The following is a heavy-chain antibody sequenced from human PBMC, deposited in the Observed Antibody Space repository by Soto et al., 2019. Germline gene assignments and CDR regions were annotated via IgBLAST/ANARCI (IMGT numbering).Heavy chain of an antibody. J-gene: IGHJ6*02. Sequence: QVQLVESGGCLFKPGESLRLSCAASVFPFRDYFMTCIRQAPGKGLERVAHIGGSGSVEIYYEDAVKGRLSISREKAKNSLYLQMNSLRAEDTAVYYCASDSRWGHVWGQGNTVTVSS. CDR1: VFPFRDYF. V-gene: IGHV3-11*01. CDR3: ASDSRWGHV. CDR2: IGGSGSVEI. D-gene: IGHD3-16*01.